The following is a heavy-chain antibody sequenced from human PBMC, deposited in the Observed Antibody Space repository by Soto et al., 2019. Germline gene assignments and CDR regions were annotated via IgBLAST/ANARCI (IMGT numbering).Heavy chain of an antibody. CDR3: VVVPAASIEEWAYYYMDV. CDR1: GGSISSSSYY. D-gene: IGHD2-2*01. Sequence: SETLSLTCTVSGGSISSSSYYWGWIRQPPGKGLEWIGSIYYSGSTYYNPSLKSRVTISVDTSKNQFSLKLSSVTAADTAVYYCVVVPAASIEEWAYYYMDVWGKGTTVTVSS. V-gene: IGHV4-39*01. J-gene: IGHJ6*03. CDR2: IYYSGST.